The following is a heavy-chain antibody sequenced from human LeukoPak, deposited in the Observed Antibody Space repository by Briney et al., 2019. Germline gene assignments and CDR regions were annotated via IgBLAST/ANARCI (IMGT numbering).Heavy chain of an antibody. CDR3: ARLGALDYYDSSGYRGDFDY. CDR1: GGSISSSSYY. J-gene: IGHJ4*02. CDR2: IYYSGST. Sequence: SETLSLTCTVSGGSISSSSYYWGWIRQPPGKGLEWIGSIYYSGSTYYNPSLKSRVTISVDTSKNQFSLKLSSVTAADTAVYYCARLGALDYYDSSGYRGDFDYWGQGTLVTVSS. V-gene: IGHV4-39*01. D-gene: IGHD3-22*01.